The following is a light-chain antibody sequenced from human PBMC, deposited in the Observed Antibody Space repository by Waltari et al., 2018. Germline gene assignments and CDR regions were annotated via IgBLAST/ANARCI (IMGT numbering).Light chain of an antibody. V-gene: IGLV2-23*02. CDR2: EVS. J-gene: IGLJ1*01. CDR1: RRDVGNYHL. CDR3: CSYAGHSTYV. Sequence: QSALTQPASVSGSPGQSITISCTGTRRDVGNYHLVSWYQQHPGKAPKPMIYEVSQRPSGVSNRFSGSKSGNTASLTISGLQPEDETDYYCCSYAGHSTYVFGTGTKVTVL.